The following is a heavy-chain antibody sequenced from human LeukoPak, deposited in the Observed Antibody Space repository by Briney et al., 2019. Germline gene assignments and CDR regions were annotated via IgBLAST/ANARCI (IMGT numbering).Heavy chain of an antibody. J-gene: IGHJ4*02. V-gene: IGHV3-33*06. D-gene: IGHD6-19*01. CDR2: IWYDGSNK. CDR3: AKARSSGWPVTYYFDY. Sequence: PGGSLRLSCAASGFTFSSYGMHWVRQAPGKGLEWAAVIWYDGSNKYYADSVKGRFTISRDNSKNTLYLQMNSLRAEDTAVYYCAKARSSGWPVTYYFDYWGQGTLGTVSS. CDR1: GFTFSSYG.